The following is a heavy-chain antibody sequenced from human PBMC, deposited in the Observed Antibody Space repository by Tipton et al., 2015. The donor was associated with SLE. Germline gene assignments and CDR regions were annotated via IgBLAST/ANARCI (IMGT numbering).Heavy chain of an antibody. Sequence: QVQLVQSGAEVKKPGASVKVSCKASGYTFTNYGVTWVRQAPGQGLEWVGWISAHNRNTNSTQKLQGRVTMTTDTATSTAYMERTSLTSDDTGVYYCARSSVGNYDFWSGGPWGQGTLVTVSS. J-gene: IGHJ5*02. CDR1: GYTFTNYG. CDR2: ISAHNRNT. CDR3: ARSSVGNYDFWSGGP. D-gene: IGHD3-3*01. V-gene: IGHV1-18*01.